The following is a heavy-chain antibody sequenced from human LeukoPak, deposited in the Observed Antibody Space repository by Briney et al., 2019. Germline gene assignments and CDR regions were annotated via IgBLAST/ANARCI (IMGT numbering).Heavy chain of an antibody. J-gene: IGHJ4*02. CDR2: INHSGST. V-gene: IGHV4-34*01. CDR1: GGSFSGYY. D-gene: IGHD5-12*01. CDR3: ARGRMGWLLVQRGYYFDY. Sequence: SETLSLTCAVYGGSFSGYYWSWIRQPPGKGLEWIGEINHSGSTNYNPSLKSRVTISVDTSKNQFSLKLSSVTAADTAVYYCARGRMGWLLVQRGYYFDYWGQGTLVTVSS.